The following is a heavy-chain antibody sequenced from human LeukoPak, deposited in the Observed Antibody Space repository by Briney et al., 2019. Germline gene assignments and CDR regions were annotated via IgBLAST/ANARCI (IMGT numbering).Heavy chain of an antibody. Sequence: GGSVRLSCAASGFTLSSYGMHWVGQAPGKGLEWVAVIWYDGRDKYYADSVKGRFTISRDNSKNTVYMQMNSLRADDTAVYYCASTSGLGGTYYFDYWGHVTLVTVSS. J-gene: IGHJ4*01. D-gene: IGHD1-1*01. CDR3: ASTSGLGGTYYFDY. CDR2: IWYDGRDK. V-gene: IGHV3-33*01. CDR1: GFTLSSYG.